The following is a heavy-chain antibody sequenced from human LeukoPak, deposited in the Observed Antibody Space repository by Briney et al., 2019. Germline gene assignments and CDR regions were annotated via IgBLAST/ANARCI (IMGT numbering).Heavy chain of an antibody. CDR1: GYPFTGYY. D-gene: IGHD5-12*01. V-gene: IGHV1-2*04. J-gene: IGHJ4*02. CDR2: INPDSGGT. CDR3: ARTSGYDFGTDFDY. Sequence: ASVTVSCKASGYPFTGYYLHWVRQAPGQGLEWMGWINPDSGGTDYEQKFQGWVTMTRDTSISTAYMELSRLRSDDTAVYYCARTSGYDFGTDFDYWGQGTRVTVSS.